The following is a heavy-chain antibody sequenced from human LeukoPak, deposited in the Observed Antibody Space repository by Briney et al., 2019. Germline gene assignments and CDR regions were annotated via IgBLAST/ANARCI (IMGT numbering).Heavy chain of an antibody. CDR3: AKVNRIIPSPGSHPYYFDY. Sequence: PGGSLRLSCAASGFNFEDYAMNWVRQAPGKGLEWVALVSWDGGSSYYADSVKRRFTISRDNSKNSLYLQMNSLRPEDTALYYCAKVNRIIPSPGSHPYYFDYWGQGTLVTVSS. V-gene: IGHV3-43D*03. J-gene: IGHJ4*02. D-gene: IGHD1-1*01. CDR1: GFNFEDYA. CDR2: VSWDGGSS.